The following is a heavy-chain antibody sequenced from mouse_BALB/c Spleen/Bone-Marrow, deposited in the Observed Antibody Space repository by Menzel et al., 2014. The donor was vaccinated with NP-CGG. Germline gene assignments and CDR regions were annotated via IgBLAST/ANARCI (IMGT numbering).Heavy chain of an antibody. CDR2: IDPYYGGI. D-gene: IGHD2-14*01. V-gene: IGHV1-39*01. J-gene: IGHJ3*01. CDR1: GYSFTGYD. CDR3: AISIEYRPLVY. Sequence: EVQGVESGPELEKPGASVKISCKASGYSFTGYDMNWVKQNNGKSLEWIGNIDPYYGGISYNQKFKGKATLTVDKSSNTAYMQLKSLTSEDSAIYYCAISIEYRPLVYWGQGTLVTVSA.